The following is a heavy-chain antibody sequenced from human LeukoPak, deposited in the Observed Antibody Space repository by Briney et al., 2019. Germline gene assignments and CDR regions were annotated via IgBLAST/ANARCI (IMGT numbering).Heavy chain of an antibody. Sequence: GGSLRLSCAASGFTFSSYAMSWVRQAPGKGLERVSAISGSGGSTYYADSVKGRFTISRDNSKNTLYLQMNSLRAEDTAVYYCARAVGATLWFDPWGQGTLVTVSS. CDR3: ARAVGATLWFDP. CDR1: GFTFSSYA. D-gene: IGHD1-26*01. CDR2: ISGSGGST. J-gene: IGHJ5*02. V-gene: IGHV3-23*01.